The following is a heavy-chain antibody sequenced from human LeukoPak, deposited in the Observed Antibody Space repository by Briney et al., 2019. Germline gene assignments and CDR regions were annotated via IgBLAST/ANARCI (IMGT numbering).Heavy chain of an antibody. D-gene: IGHD3-10*01. J-gene: IGHJ4*02. V-gene: IGHV3-48*02. CDR1: GFTFSTYT. Sequence: QSGGSLRLSCAASGFTFSTYTMNWVRQAPGKGLEWVSYITGSSTTMDYADSVKGRFTISRDNAQKSLYLQMNSLRDEDTAVYYCAVFGYGSGSRDYWGQGTLVTVSS. CDR3: AVFGYGSGSRDY. CDR2: ITGSSTTM.